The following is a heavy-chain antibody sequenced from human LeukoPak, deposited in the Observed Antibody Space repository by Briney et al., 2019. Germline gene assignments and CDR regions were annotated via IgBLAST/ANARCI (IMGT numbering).Heavy chain of an antibody. J-gene: IGHJ5*02. Sequence: SETLSLTCTVSGGSISSYYWSWIRQPAGKGLEWIGRIYTSGSTNYNPSLKSRVTMSVDTSKNQFSLKLSSATAADTAVYYCARGDYDFWSGYYAGPVWFDPWGQGTLVTVSS. D-gene: IGHD3-3*01. CDR2: IYTSGST. V-gene: IGHV4-4*07. CDR3: ARGDYDFWSGYYAGPVWFDP. CDR1: GGSISSYY.